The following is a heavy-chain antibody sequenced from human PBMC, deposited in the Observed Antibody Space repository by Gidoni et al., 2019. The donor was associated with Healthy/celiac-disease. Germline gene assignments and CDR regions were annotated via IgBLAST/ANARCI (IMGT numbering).Heavy chain of an antibody. J-gene: IGHJ4*02. D-gene: IGHD3-22*01. CDR2: IWYYGSNK. Sequence: QVQLVESGGGVVQPGRSLRLSCPASGFPFSSYGMHWVRQAPGKGLEWGAVIWYYGSNKYYADSVKGRFTISRDNSKNTLYLQMNSRRAEDTAVYYCARDPAGHYDSSGYYGGVYFDYWGQGTLVTVSS. CDR1: GFPFSSYG. CDR3: ARDPAGHYDSSGYYGGVYFDY. V-gene: IGHV3-33*01.